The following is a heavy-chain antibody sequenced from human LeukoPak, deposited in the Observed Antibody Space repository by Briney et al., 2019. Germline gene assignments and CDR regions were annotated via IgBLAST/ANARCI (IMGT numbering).Heavy chain of an antibody. D-gene: IGHD1/OR15-1a*01. CDR3: ARAVHMGNNAHGY. CDR1: GYTFTSYD. Sequence: ASVKVSCKASGYTFTSYDINWVRQATGQGLEWMGWMNPNSGITGYAQKFQGRVTMTRNTSISTAYMELSSLRSEDTAVYYCARAVHMGNNAHGYWGQGTLVTVSS. V-gene: IGHV1-8*01. CDR2: MNPNSGIT. J-gene: IGHJ4*02.